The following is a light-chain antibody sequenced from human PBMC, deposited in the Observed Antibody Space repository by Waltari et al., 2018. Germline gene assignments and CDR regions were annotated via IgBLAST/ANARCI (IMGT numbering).Light chain of an antibody. J-gene: IGLJ2*01. V-gene: IGLV1-44*01. CDR1: GPNIGTHT. CDR2: GNN. CDR3: SSWDGSLNGVV. Sequence: QSVLTQPPSASATAGQRVTISCSGSGPNIGTHTVNWYQQVPGTAPKLVIYGNNQRPPGVPDRISGSKSGTSGSLAISGLQSEDEADYYCSSWDGSLNGVVFGGGTRLTVL.